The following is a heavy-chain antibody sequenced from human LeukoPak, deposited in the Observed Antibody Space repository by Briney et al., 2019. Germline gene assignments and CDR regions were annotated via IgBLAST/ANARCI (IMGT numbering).Heavy chain of an antibody. CDR1: GYTFTVYY. CDR2: INPNSGGT. D-gene: IGHD3-22*01. CDR3: ASLSSNYYHSSGFDY. Sequence: ASVKVCCKASGYTFTVYYMHWVRQAPGQGLEWMGWINPNSGGTNYAQKFQGRVTMTRDTSISTAYMELSRLRSDDTAVYYCASLSSNYYHSSGFDYWGQGTLVTVSS. V-gene: IGHV1-2*02. J-gene: IGHJ4*02.